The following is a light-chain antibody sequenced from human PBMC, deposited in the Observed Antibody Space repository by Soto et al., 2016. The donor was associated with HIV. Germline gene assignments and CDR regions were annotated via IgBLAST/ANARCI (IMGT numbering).Light chain of an antibody. Sequence: SYVLTQPPSVSVAPGKTARITCGGNNIGSKSVHWYQQKPGQAPVLVIYKDSERPSGIPERFSGSSSGTTVTLTISGVQAEDEADYYCQSVDSSGTYRVFGGGTKLTVL. V-gene: IGLV3-25*03. J-gene: IGLJ2*01. CDR2: KDS. CDR3: QSVDSSGTYRV. CDR1: NIGSKS.